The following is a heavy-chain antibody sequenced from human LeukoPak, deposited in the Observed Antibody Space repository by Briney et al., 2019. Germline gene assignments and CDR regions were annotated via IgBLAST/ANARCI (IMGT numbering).Heavy chain of an antibody. J-gene: IGHJ3*02. CDR1: GFTFRSYG. CDR2: ISSNGGST. CDR3: ARDSYESGGWAFDI. Sequence: GGSLRLSCAASGFTFRSYGMHWVRQAPGKGLEYVAAISSNGGSTDYANSVKGRFTISRDNSKNTLYLQMGSLRAEDMAVYYCARDSYESGGWAFDIWGQGTMVTVSS. V-gene: IGHV3-64*01. D-gene: IGHD3-22*01.